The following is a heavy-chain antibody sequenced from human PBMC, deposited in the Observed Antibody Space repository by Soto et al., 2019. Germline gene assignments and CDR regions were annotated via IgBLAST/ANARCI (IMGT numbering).Heavy chain of an antibody. CDR3: ARSYYYDSSAYYPFDY. J-gene: IGHJ4*02. V-gene: IGHV3-33*01. D-gene: IGHD3-22*01. Sequence: PGGSMRLSCPASVFTFSSCGMHWVRQAPGERLEWVAVIWYDGSNKYYADSVKGRFTISRDNSKNTLYLQMNSLRAEDTAVYYCARSYYYDSSAYYPFDYWGQGTLVTVSS. CDR1: VFTFSSCG. CDR2: IWYDGSNK.